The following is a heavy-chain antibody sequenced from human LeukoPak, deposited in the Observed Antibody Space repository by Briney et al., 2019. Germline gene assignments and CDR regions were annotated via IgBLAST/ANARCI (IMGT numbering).Heavy chain of an antibody. Sequence: GASVKVSCKASGGTFSSYAISWVRQAPGQGLEWMGGIIPIFGTANYAQKFQGRVTITTDESTSTAYMELSRLRSDDTAVYYCARDPNSCTVTTCDNWFDPWGQGTLVTVSS. CDR2: IIPIFGTA. D-gene: IGHD4-17*01. CDR3: ARDPNSCTVTTCDNWFDP. J-gene: IGHJ5*02. V-gene: IGHV1-69*05. CDR1: GGTFSSYA.